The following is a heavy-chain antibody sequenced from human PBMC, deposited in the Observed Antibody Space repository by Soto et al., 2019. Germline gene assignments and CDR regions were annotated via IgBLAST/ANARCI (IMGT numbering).Heavy chain of an antibody. D-gene: IGHD6-13*01. CDR2: IWYDGSNK. CDR1: GFTFSSYG. CDR3: ARAEGAYSRAGDYFDY. V-gene: IGHV3-33*01. Sequence: GGSLRLSCAASGFTFSSYGMHWVRQAPGKGLEWVAVIWYDGSNKYYADSVKGRFTISRDNSKNTLYLQMNSLRAEDTAVYYCARAEGAYSRAGDYFDYWGQGTLVTVSS. J-gene: IGHJ4*02.